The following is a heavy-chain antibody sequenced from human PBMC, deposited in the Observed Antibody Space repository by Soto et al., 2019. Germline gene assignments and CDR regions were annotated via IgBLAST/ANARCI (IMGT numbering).Heavy chain of an antibody. J-gene: IGHJ6*02. Sequence: SQTLSLTCAISGDSVSSNSAAWNWIRQSPSRGLEWLGRTYHRSKWYNDYAVSVKSRITINLDTSKNQFFLQLNSVTPEDTAVYYCARGIEYSSSSSYYYYYYGMDVWGQGTTVTVSS. CDR1: GDSVSSNSAA. CDR3: ARGIEYSSSSSYYYYYYGMDV. CDR2: TYHRSKWYN. V-gene: IGHV6-1*01. D-gene: IGHD6-6*01.